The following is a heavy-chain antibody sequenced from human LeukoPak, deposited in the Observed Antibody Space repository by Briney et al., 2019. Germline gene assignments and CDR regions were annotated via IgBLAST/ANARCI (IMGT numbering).Heavy chain of an antibody. CDR1: GGSFSGYY. J-gene: IGHJ4*02. CDR2: INHSGST. Sequence: SETLSLTCAVYGGSFSGYYWSWIRQPPGKGLEWIGEINHSGSTNYNPSLKSRVTISVDTSKNQFSLKLSSVTAADTAVYYCARDFGYGDYFFDDWGQGALVTVSS. CDR3: ARDFGYGDYFFDD. V-gene: IGHV4-34*01. D-gene: IGHD4-17*01.